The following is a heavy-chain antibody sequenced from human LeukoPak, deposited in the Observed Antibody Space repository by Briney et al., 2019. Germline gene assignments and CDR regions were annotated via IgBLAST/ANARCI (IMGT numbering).Heavy chain of an antibody. CDR1: GGSISSGSYY. J-gene: IGHJ4*02. Sequence: PSETLSLTCTVSGGSISSGSYYWSWIRQPAGKGLEWIGRIYTSGSTNYNPSLKSRVTISVDTSKKQFSLKLSSVTAADTAVYYCARVTGYIIEDYFDYWGQGTLVTVSS. CDR3: ARVTGYIIEDYFDY. D-gene: IGHD6-13*01. CDR2: IYTSGST. V-gene: IGHV4-61*02.